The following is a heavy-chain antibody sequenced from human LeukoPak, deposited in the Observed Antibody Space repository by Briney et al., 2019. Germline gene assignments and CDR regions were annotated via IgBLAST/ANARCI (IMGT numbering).Heavy chain of an antibody. CDR2: IYYSGST. J-gene: IGHJ4*02. CDR1: GGSISTYY. V-gene: IGHV4-59*12. Sequence: SETLSLTCTVSGGSISTYYWSWIRRPSGKGLEWIGYIYYSGSTNYNPSLKSRVTMSVDTAKNQVSLNLTSVTASDTAVYYCARAVFLSNYEYFWGSYRNTYYFDYWGQGTLVTVPS. CDR3: ARAVFLSNYEYFWGSYRNTYYFDY. D-gene: IGHD3-16*02.